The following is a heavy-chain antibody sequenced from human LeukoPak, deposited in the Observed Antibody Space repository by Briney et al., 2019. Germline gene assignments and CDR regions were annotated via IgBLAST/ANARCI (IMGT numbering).Heavy chain of an antibody. V-gene: IGHV3-74*01. J-gene: IGHJ4*02. CDR2: IGSDGTTL. CDR3: ARVADTMTTPGGDY. D-gene: IGHD4-17*01. CDR1: GFTFSSYW. Sequence: GGSLRLSCAASGFTFSSYWMSWVRQAPGKGLVWVSRIGSDGTTLSYADSVKGRFTISRDNAKNTLYLLMNSLRAEDTAVYYCARVADTMTTPGGDYWGQGTLVTVSS.